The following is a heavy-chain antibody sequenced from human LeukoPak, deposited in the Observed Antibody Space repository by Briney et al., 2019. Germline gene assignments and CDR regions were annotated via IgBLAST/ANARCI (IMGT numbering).Heavy chain of an antibody. V-gene: IGHV1-69*04. D-gene: IGHD1-7*01. J-gene: IGHJ2*01. CDR2: IIPILGIA. Sequence: SVKVSCKASGGTFSSYAISWVRQAPGQGLEWMGRIIPILGIANYAQKLQGRVTITADKSTSTAYMELSSLRSEDTAVYYCARNYPAGWYFDLWGRGTLVTVSS. CDR3: ARNYPAGWYFDL. CDR1: GGTFSSYA.